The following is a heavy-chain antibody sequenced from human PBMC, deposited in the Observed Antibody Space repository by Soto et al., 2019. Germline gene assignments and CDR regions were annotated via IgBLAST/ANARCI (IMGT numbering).Heavy chain of an antibody. V-gene: IGHV4-59*01. CDR1: AGSISRES. D-gene: IGHD6-13*01. CDR3: ARGGRESSRWYPDHYYSYYGMDV. CDR2: IYYSGST. Sequence: SQTRSLTWTVSAGSISRESWSWFRHPPGKGLECIGYIYYSGSTTYHPSLKSRATIAVDTSKNQFSLKLSSVTAADTAVYYCARGGRESSRWYPDHYYSYYGMDVWGQGTTIT. J-gene: IGHJ6*02.